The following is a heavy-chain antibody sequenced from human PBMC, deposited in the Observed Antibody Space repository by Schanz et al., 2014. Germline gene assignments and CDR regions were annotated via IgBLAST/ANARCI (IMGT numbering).Heavy chain of an antibody. D-gene: IGHD2-2*01. Sequence: GKREQKGEEVKKKGASGKEEGKEEGEKERKEEKKGEREEEGQAREGMGWMNPKSGNTGYAQKFQGRVTMSRTTSISTAYMELSRLRPDDTAIYYCVRAVGPAALHGYWFDPWGQGTLVTVAS. CDR2: MNPKSGNT. CDR3: VRAVGPAALHGYWFDP. J-gene: IGHJ5*02. V-gene: IGHV1-8*01. CDR1: GEKERKEE.